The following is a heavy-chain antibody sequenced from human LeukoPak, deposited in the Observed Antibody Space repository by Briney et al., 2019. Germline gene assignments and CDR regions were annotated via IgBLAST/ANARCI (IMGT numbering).Heavy chain of an antibody. J-gene: IGHJ3*02. V-gene: IGHV3-7*01. Sequence: GGSLRLFCAPWGFTFWIYWETGVRQATGEGGEGVANKKQGGSEKYYLDSVKGRFTISRDNAKNSLYLQMNSLRAEDTAVYYCARSYSIVWYHSGGAFDIWGQGAMVTVSS. CDR1: GFTFWIYW. D-gene: IGHD6-19*01. CDR2: KKQGGSEK. CDR3: ARSYSIVWYHSGGAFDI.